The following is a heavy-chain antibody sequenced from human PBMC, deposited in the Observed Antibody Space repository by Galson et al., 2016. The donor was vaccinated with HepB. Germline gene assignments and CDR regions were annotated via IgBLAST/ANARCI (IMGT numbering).Heavy chain of an antibody. CDR3: VEQRKGAPYGMDV. V-gene: IGHV6-1*01. J-gene: IGHJ6*02. CDR1: GDSVSSNSAA. CDR2: TYYRSKWYN. D-gene: IGHD1/OR15-1a*01. Sequence: CAISGDSVSSNSAAWNWIRQSPSRGLEWLGRTYYRSKWYNDYALSVKSRIIVNPDTSKNQFSLQLNSVTPEDTAVYYCVEQRKGAPYGMDVWGQGTTVTVSS.